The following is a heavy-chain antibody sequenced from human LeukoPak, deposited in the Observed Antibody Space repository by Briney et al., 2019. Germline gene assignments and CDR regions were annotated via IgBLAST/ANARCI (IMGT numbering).Heavy chain of an antibody. D-gene: IGHD3-10*01. Sequence: ASVKVSCKASGYTFTSYGISWVRQAPGQGLEWMGWMNPNSGNTGYAQKFQGRVTMTRNTSISTAYMELSSLRSEDTAVYYCARLITMVRGVKRYYFDYWGQGTLVTVSS. CDR2: MNPNSGNT. V-gene: IGHV1-8*02. CDR3: ARLITMVRGVKRYYFDY. CDR1: GYTFTSYG. J-gene: IGHJ4*02.